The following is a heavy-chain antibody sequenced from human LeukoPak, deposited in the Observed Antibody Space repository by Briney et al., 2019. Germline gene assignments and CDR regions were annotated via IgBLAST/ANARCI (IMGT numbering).Heavy chain of an antibody. V-gene: IGHV4-59*01. J-gene: IGHJ6*03. D-gene: IGHD3-3*02. Sequence: SETLSLTCTVSGGSTSSYYWSWIRQPPRKGLEWIGYIYYSGSTNYNPSLKSRVTISVDTSKNQFSLKLSSVTAADTAVYYCARTFLGYYFYMDVWGKGTTVTVSS. CDR2: IYYSGST. CDR1: GGSTSSYY. CDR3: ARTFLGYYFYMDV.